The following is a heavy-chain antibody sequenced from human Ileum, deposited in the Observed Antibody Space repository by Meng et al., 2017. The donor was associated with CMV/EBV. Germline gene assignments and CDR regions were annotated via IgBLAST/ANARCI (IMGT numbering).Heavy chain of an antibody. CDR1: GFTFSDHY. J-gene: IGHJ6*02. D-gene: IGHD3-3*01. CDR3: ARDSSGFWSGYYMDV. CDR2: TRNKANSYTT. V-gene: IGHV3-72*01. Sequence: GESLKISCAASGFTFSDHYMDWVRQAPGKGLEWVGRTRNKANSYTTEYAASVKGRFTISRDDSKNSLYLQMNSLKTEDTAVYYCARDSSGFWSGYYMDVWGQGTTVTVSS.